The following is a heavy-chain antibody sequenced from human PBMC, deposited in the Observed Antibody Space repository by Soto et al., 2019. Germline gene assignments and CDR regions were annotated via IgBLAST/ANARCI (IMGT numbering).Heavy chain of an antibody. CDR2: IYYSGST. Sequence: QVQLQESGPGLLKPSQTLSLTCTVSGGSISSGGYYWSWIRQHPGKGLAWIGYIYYSGSTYYKPCLKSRVTNSVDTSKNQFSLKLSSVAAADTAVYYCARCVGATSFDYWGQGTLVTVSS. CDR1: GGSISSGGYY. CDR3: ARCVGATSFDY. V-gene: IGHV4-31*03. D-gene: IGHD1-26*01. J-gene: IGHJ4*02.